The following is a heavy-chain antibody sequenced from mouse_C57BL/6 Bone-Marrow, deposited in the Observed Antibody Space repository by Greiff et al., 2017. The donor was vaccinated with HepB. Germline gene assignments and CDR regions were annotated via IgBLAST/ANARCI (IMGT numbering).Heavy chain of an antibody. CDR3: ARDWADWYFDV. CDR1: GYSITSGYD. V-gene: IGHV3-1*01. Sequence: EVQLQQSGPGMVKPSQSLSLTCTVTGYSITSGYDWHWIRHVPGNKLEWMGYISYSGSTNYNPSLKSRISITHDTSKNHFFLKLHSVTTEDTATYYGARDWADWYFDVWGTGTTVTVSS. CDR2: ISYSGST. J-gene: IGHJ1*03. D-gene: IGHD4-1*01.